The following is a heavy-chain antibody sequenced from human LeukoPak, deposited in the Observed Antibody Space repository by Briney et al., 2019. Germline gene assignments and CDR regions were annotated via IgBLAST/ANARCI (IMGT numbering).Heavy chain of an antibody. CDR2: ISYDGSNK. CDR3: ARDGSTMPYNWNDVPDY. J-gene: IGHJ4*02. Sequence: GGSLRLSCAASGFTFSSYAMHWVRQAPGKGLEWVAVISYDGSNKYYADSVKGRFTISRDNSKNTLYLQMNSLRAEDTAVYYCARDGSTMPYNWNDVPDYWGQGTLVTVSS. D-gene: IGHD1-1*01. CDR1: GFTFSSYA. V-gene: IGHV3-30*04.